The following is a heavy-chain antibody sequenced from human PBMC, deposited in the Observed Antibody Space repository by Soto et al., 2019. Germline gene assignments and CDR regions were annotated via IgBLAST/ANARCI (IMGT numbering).Heavy chain of an antibody. D-gene: IGHD2-2*01. J-gene: IGHJ4*02. CDR3: SRGDASCY. V-gene: IGHV3-48*03. Sequence: EVQLVESGGGFVQPGGSLRLSCVASGFTFSSYEMNWVRQAPGKGLQWVSYIYISGSAIYYADSVNGRFTISRDNAKNSLYLQMNRLRAEDTALYYCSRGDASCYWGQGTLVTVSS. CDR2: IYISGSAI. CDR1: GFTFSSYE.